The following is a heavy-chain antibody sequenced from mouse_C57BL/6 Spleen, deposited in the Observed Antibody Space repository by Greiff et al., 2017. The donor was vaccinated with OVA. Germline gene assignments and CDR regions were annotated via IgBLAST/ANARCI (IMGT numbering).Heavy chain of an antibody. Sequence: EVQVVESGEGLVKPGGSLKLSCAASGFTFSSYAMSWVRQTPEKRLEWVAYISSGGDYIYYADTVKGRFTISRDNARNTLYLQMSSLKSEDTAMYYCTRDLTGTSGTMDYWGQGTSVTVSS. J-gene: IGHJ4*01. CDR2: ISSGGDYI. V-gene: IGHV5-9-1*02. CDR3: TRDLTGTSGTMDY. D-gene: IGHD4-1*01. CDR1: GFTFSSYA.